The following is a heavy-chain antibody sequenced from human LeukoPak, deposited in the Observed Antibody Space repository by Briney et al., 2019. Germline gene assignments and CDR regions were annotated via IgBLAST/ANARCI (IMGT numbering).Heavy chain of an antibody. CDR3: AKDVNAYCSGDCSDY. J-gene: IGHJ4*02. Sequence: PGGSQRLSCAASGFTFNIYGMHWVRQAPGKGLEWVAFIWYDGSKKYYADSVKGRFTISRDNSKNMVSLEMNSLRTEDTAVYYCAKDVNAYCSGDCSDYWGQGILVTVSS. V-gene: IGHV3-30*02. CDR2: IWYDGSKK. CDR1: GFTFNIYG. D-gene: IGHD2-15*01.